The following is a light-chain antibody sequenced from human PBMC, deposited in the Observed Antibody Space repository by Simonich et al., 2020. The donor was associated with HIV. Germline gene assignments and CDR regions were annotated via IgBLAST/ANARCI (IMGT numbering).Light chain of an antibody. J-gene: IGKJ1*01. Sequence: EIVLTQSPGTLSLSPGERATLSCRASQSVSSYLAWYQKKPGQAPSLLIYGASTRATGIPARFSGSGSGTEFTLTISSLQSEDFAVYYCQQYYSTPWTFGQGTKVEIK. V-gene: IGKV3-15*01. CDR1: QSVSSY. CDR2: GAS. CDR3: QQYYSTPWT.